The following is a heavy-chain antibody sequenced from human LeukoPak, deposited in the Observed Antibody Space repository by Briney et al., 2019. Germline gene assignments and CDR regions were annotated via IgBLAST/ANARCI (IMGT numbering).Heavy chain of an antibody. V-gene: IGHV4-34*01. CDR3: ARTGRTYYDFWSGYYTGAWFDY. CDR2: INHSGXT. D-gene: IGHD3-3*01. J-gene: IGHJ4*02. Sequence: IRQPXXXXXXWIGEINHSGXTNYNPSLKSRVTISVDTSKNQFSLKLSSVTAADTAVYYCARTGRTYYDFWSGYYTGAWFDYWGQGTLVTVSS.